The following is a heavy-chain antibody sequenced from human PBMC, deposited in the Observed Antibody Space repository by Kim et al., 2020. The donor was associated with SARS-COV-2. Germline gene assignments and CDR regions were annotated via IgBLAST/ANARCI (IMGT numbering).Heavy chain of an antibody. D-gene: IGHD1-26*01. Sequence: KSEDDAVKARFTISGYNSKNTLYLQMNALSAEDTAVYYCARVWPGNGMDVWGQGTTVTVSS. CDR3: ARVWPGNGMDV. V-gene: IGHV3-30*07. J-gene: IGHJ6*02. CDR2: K.